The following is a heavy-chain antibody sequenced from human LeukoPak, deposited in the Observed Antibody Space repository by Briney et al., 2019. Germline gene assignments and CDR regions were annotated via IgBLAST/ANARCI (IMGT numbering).Heavy chain of an antibody. CDR3: ARGGRGSYYIFPFDY. V-gene: IGHV4-34*01. Sequence: SETLSLTCAVYGESFSGYYWSWIRQPPGKGLEWIGEINHSGSTNYNPSLKSRVTISVDTSKNQFSLKLSSVTAADTAVYYCARGGRGSYYIFPFDYWGQGTLVTVSS. CDR2: INHSGST. CDR1: GESFSGYY. J-gene: IGHJ4*02. D-gene: IGHD1-26*01.